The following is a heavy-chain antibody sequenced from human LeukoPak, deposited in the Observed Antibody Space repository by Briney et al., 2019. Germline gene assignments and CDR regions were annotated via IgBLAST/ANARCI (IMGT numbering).Heavy chain of an antibody. V-gene: IGHV3-7*01. CDR3: ARELDILTNWFDP. J-gene: IGHJ5*02. D-gene: IGHD2-2*03. CDR1: GFPFSNYW. Sequence: PGGSLRLSCAASGFPFSNYWMHWVRQAPGKGLEWVANIKQDGSEKYYVDSVKGRFTISRDNAKNSLYLQMNSLRAEDTAVYYCARELDILTNWFDPWGQGTLVTVSS. CDR2: IKQDGSEK.